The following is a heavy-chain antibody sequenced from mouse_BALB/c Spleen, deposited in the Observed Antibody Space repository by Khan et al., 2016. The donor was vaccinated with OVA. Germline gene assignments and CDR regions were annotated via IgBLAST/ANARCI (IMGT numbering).Heavy chain of an antibody. CDR2: ISSGGSYT. Sequence: EVQRVESGGDLVKPGGSLKLSCAASGFTFSSYGMSWVRQTPDKRLEWVATISSGGSYTYYPDNLKGRFTISRDNAKNTPYLQMSSLKSEDTAMYSGARQPGYYEGSAMDYWGQGTSVTVSS. D-gene: IGHD2-3*01. CDR1: GFTFSSYG. J-gene: IGHJ4*01. CDR3: ARQPGYYEGSAMDY. V-gene: IGHV5-6*01.